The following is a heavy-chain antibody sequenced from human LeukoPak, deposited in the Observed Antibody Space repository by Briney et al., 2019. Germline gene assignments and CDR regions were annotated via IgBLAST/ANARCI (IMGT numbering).Heavy chain of an antibody. V-gene: IGHV3-30*03. CDR3: ARDRVGATLYFDY. CDR1: GFTFSSYG. D-gene: IGHD1-26*01. J-gene: IGHJ4*02. Sequence: SGRSLRLSCAASGFTFSSYGMHWVRQAPGKGLEWVAVISYDGSNKYYADSVKGRFTISRDNSKNTLYLQMNSLRAEDTAVYYCARDRVGATLYFDYWGQGTLVTVSS. CDR2: ISYDGSNK.